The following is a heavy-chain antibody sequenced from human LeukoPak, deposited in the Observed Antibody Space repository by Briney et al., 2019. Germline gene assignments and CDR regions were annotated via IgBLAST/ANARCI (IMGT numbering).Heavy chain of an antibody. D-gene: IGHD5-18*01. V-gene: IGHV4-30-2*01. CDR1: GGSISSGGYY. CDR2: IYHSGST. CDR3: ARDKYSYGYGWFDP. Sequence: KPSQTLSLTCTVSGGSISSGGYYWSWIRQPPGKGLEWIGYIYHSGSTYYNPSLKSRVTISVDRSKNQFSLKLSSVTAADTAVYYCARDKYSYGYGWFDPWGQGTLVTVSS. J-gene: IGHJ5*02.